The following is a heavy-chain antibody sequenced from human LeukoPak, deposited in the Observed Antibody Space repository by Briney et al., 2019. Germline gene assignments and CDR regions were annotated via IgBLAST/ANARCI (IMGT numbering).Heavy chain of an antibody. CDR3: ARDLSGGGYFDY. CDR2: ISAYNGNT. Sequence: GASVKVSCKASVYTFTSYGISWVRQAPGQGLEWMGWISAYNGNTNYAQKLQGRVTMTTDTSTSTTYMELRSLRSDDTAVYYCARDLSGGGYFDYWGQGTLVTVSS. D-gene: IGHD3-16*01. V-gene: IGHV1-18*01. CDR1: VYTFTSYG. J-gene: IGHJ4*02.